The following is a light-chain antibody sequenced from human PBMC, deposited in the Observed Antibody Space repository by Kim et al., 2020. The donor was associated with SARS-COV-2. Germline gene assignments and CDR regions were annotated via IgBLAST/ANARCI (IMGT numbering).Light chain of an antibody. CDR3: FLYYGGAWV. CDR2: STN. Sequence: PGGTVTLTCASSTGAVTSTYYPNWFQKKPGQAPRSLIYSTNTKHPWTPARFSGSRLGGKAALTLSGVQPADEAEYHCFLYYGGAWVFGGGTQLTVL. CDR1: TGAVTSTYY. V-gene: IGLV7-43*01. J-gene: IGLJ3*02.